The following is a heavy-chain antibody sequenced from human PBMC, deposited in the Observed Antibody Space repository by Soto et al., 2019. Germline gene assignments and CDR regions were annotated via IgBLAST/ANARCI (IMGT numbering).Heavy chain of an antibody. Sequence: QVQLVQSGAEVKKPGAPVKVSCKASGYTFTSNWIHWVRRAPGQGLEWMGTINPSGGSTTYAQRLQGRVTLTRDTSTSTLYMELTSLTSEDTAVYYCARDHSISSSGAWWLDPWGQGTLVTVSS. CDR2: INPSGGST. CDR3: ARDHSISSSGAWWLDP. D-gene: IGHD6-13*01. V-gene: IGHV1-46*04. CDR1: GYTFTSNW. J-gene: IGHJ5*02.